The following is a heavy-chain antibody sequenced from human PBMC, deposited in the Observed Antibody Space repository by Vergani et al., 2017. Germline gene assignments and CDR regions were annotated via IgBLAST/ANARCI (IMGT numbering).Heavy chain of an antibody. CDR3: ARDYHSSGSFDY. V-gene: IGHV1-69*08. CDR1: GGTFSSYT. J-gene: IGHJ4*02. D-gene: IGHD3-22*01. CDR2: IIPILGIA. Sequence: QVQLVQSGAEVKKPGSSVKVSCKASGGTFSSYTISWVRQAPGRGLEWMGRIIPILGIANYAQKFQGRVTITADKSTSTAYMELSSLRSEDTAVYYCARDYHSSGSFDYWGQGTLVTVSS.